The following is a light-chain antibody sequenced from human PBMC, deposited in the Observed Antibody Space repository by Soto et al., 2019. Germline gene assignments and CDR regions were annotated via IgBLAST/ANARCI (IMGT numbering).Light chain of an antibody. Sequence: QSVLTQPPSVSGAPGQRVTISCTGSSSSSGSVYNVHWYQQRPGTAPRLVIYDNSDRPSGVPDRFSGSKSGTSASLAITGLQAEDEADYYCQSYDISLRGFVFGTGTKLTVL. CDR3: QSYDISLRGFV. CDR2: DNS. J-gene: IGLJ1*01. CDR1: SSSSGSVYN. V-gene: IGLV1-40*01.